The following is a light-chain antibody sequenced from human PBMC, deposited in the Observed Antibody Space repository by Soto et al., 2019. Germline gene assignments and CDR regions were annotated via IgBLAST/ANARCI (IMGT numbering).Light chain of an antibody. Sequence: EIVLTQSPGTLSLSPGERATLSCRASQSVSSSDLAWYQQKPGQAPRLLIYGASSSATGIPDRFSGSGSGTDFTLTISRLEPEDFAAYYCQQYGSSPVTFGQGTKVEIK. CDR2: GAS. CDR3: QQYGSSPVT. V-gene: IGKV3-20*01. J-gene: IGKJ1*01. CDR1: QSVSSSD.